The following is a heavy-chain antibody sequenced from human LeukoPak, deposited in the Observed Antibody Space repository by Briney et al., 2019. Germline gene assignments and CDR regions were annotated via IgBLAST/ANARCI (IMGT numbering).Heavy chain of an antibody. CDR2: ISGSGGST. J-gene: IGHJ4*02. CDR1: GFSFSSYA. V-gene: IGHV3-23*01. Sequence: PGGSLRLSCAASGFSFSSYAMSWVRQAPGKGLEWVSAISGSGGSTYYAVSVKGRFTMSRDNSKNTLYLQMNSARAEDTAVYYCAKGMDSYGNFDHWGQGTLVTVSS. CDR3: AKGMDSYGNFDH. D-gene: IGHD5-18*01.